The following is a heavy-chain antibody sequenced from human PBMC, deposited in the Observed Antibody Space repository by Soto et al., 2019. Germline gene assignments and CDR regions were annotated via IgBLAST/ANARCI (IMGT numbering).Heavy chain of an antibody. CDR1: GFTFSSYA. V-gene: IGHV3-23*01. CDR2: ISGSGGST. Sequence: PGVSLRLSCAASGFTFSSYAMSWVRQAPGKGLEWVSAISGSGGSTYYADSVKGRFTISRDNSKNTLYLQMNSLRAEGTAVYYCEKDFWSGPYDYWGQGTLVTVSS. CDR3: EKDFWSGPYDY. D-gene: IGHD3-3*01. J-gene: IGHJ4*02.